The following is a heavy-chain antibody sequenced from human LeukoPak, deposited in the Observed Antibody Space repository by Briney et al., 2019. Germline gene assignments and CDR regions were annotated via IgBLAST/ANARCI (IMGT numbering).Heavy chain of an antibody. Sequence: GGSLRLSCVASGFPFSSYWMTWVRQAPGKGLEWVANIKQDGSKKSYVDSVKGRFTISRDNAKNSLYLQMNILRAEDTAVYYCARYHYGSNYFDYWGQGTLVTVSS. V-gene: IGHV3-7*01. CDR3: ARYHYGSNYFDY. J-gene: IGHJ4*02. D-gene: IGHD3-10*01. CDR1: GFPFSSYW. CDR2: IKQDGSKK.